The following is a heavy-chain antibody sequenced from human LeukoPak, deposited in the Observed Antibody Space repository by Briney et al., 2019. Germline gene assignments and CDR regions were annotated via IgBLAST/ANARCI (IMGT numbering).Heavy chain of an antibody. CDR2: ISYDGRNQ. D-gene: IGHD3-10*01. CDR1: GFTFSSYP. V-gene: IGHV3-30*04. Sequence: PGGSLRLSCAASGFTFSSYPMNWVRQAPGKGLEWVAIISYDGRNQHYADSVEGRFTISRDNGRNTVFLQMSSLRAEDTALYYCARKSASGNYPLDYWGQGTLVTVSS. CDR3: ARKSASGNYPLDY. J-gene: IGHJ4*02.